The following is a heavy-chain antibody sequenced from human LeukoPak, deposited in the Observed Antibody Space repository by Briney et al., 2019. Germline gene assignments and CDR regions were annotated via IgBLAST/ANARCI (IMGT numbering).Heavy chain of an antibody. CDR3: ARSIQWLGYYFDY. D-gene: IGHD5-12*01. J-gene: IGHJ4*02. CDR2: IYYSGST. CDR1: GGSISSYY. Sequence: SETLSLTCTVSGGSISSYYWSWIRQPPGKGLEWIGYIYYSGSTNYNPSLKSRVTMSVDTSKNQFSLKLSSVTAADPAVYYCARSIQWLGYYFDYWGQGTLVTVSS. V-gene: IGHV4-59*01.